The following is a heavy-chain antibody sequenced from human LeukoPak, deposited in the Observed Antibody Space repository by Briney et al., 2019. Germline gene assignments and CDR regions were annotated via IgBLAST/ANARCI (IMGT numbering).Heavy chain of an antibody. CDR1: GGSFSGYY. D-gene: IGHD3-22*01. CDR3: AGTYYYDSSGYYHYSL. J-gene: IGHJ4*02. CDR2: IYHSGST. V-gene: IGHV4-34*01. Sequence: PSETLSLTCAVYGGSFSGYYWGWIRQPPGKGLEWIGSIYHSGSTHYNPSLKSRVTISVDTSKNQFSLKLSSVTAADTAVYYCAGTYYYDSSGYYHYSLWGQGTLVTVSS.